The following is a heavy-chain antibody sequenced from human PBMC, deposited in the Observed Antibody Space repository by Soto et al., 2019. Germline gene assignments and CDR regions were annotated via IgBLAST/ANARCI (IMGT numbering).Heavy chain of an antibody. CDR3: ASSYGSGYRAFDY. Sequence: QVQLVQSGAEVKRPGSSVKVSCKASGDTFNFYSINWVRQAPGLGLEWMGRVNPIVSMSNYAQKFQGRVTRTADKSTSTAYMELSSLRSEDTAIYYCASSYGSGYRAFDYWGQVALVTVSS. J-gene: IGHJ4*02. V-gene: IGHV1-69*02. CDR1: GDTFNFYS. D-gene: IGHD3-10*01. CDR2: VNPIVSMS.